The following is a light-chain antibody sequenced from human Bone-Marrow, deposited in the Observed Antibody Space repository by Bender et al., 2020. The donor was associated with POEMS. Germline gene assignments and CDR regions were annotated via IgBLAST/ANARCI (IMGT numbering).Light chain of an antibody. CDR2: EVT. CDR1: SSDVGSYNL. J-gene: IGLJ2*01. Sequence: QSALTQPASVSGSPGQSITISCTGTSSDVGSYNLVSWYQQHPGNAPKLMIYEVTKRPSGVSSRFSGSKSGNTASLTISGLQAEDEADYYCCSYTSSSALDVVLGGGTKLTVL. V-gene: IGLV2-14*02. CDR3: CSYTSSSALDVV.